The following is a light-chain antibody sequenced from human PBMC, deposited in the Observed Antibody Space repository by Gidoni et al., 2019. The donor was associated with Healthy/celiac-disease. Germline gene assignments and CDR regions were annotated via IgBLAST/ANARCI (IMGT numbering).Light chain of an antibody. CDR3: SSYTSSSTPYV. J-gene: IGLJ1*01. V-gene: IGLV2-14*04. Sequence: SPGQSITISCTGTSSDVGGYNYVSWYQQHPGKAPKLMIYDVSNRPSGVSNRFSGSKSGNTASLTISGLQAEDEADYYCSSYTSSSTPYVFGTVTKVTVL. CDR2: DVS. CDR1: SSDVGGYNY.